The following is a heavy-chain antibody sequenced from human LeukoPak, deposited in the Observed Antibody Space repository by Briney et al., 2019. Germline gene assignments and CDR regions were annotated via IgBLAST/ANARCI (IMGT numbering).Heavy chain of an antibody. D-gene: IGHD3-16*01. Sequence: GGSLRLSCAASGFTFSSYGMSWVRQAPGKGLEWVSAISGSGGSTYYADSVKGRFTISRDNSKNTLYLQMNSLRAEDTAVYYCAKTGGGSGHYYYYYMDVWGKGTTVTISS. CDR1: GFTFSSYG. CDR2: ISGSGGST. V-gene: IGHV3-23*01. CDR3: AKTGGGSGHYYYYYMDV. J-gene: IGHJ6*03.